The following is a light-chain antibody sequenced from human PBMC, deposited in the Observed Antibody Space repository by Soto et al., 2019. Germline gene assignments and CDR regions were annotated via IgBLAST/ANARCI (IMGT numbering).Light chain of an antibody. V-gene: IGLV1-47*01. CDR1: RSNIGSNY. CDR3: AAWDDSLSGAV. J-gene: IGLJ7*01. Sequence: QSVLTQPPSASGTPGQRVTISCSGSRSNIGSNYVYWYQQLPGTAPKLLIYRNNQRPSGVPYRFSGSKSGTSASLAISGLRSEDEADYYCAAWDDSLSGAVFGGGTQLTVL. CDR2: RNN.